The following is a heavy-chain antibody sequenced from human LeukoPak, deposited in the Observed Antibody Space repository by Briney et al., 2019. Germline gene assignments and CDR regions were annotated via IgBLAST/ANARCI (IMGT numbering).Heavy chain of an antibody. CDR3: ARVISGYPPFMDV. V-gene: IGHV4-59*01. CDR1: GGSISSYY. J-gene: IGHJ6*02. Sequence: SETLSLTCTVSGGSISSYYWSWIRQPPGKGLEWIGYIYYSGSTNYNPSLKSRVTISVDTSRNQFSLKLSSVTAADTAVYYCARVISGYPPFMDVWGQGTTVTVSS. D-gene: IGHD3-22*01. CDR2: IYYSGST.